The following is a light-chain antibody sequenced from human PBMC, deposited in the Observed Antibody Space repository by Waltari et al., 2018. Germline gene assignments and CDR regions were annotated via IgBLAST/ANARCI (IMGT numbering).Light chain of an antibody. J-gene: IGKJ4*01. CDR3: QQRGNWPLT. V-gene: IGKV3-11*01. CDR1: QSVSSN. Sequence: EIVLTQSPATLSLSPGDRATLSCRASQSVSSNLGWYQQKPGQAPRLLIYDASNRATGIPARFSGSGSGTDFTLTISSLESEDFAVYYCQQRGNWPLTFGGGTKVEIK. CDR2: DAS.